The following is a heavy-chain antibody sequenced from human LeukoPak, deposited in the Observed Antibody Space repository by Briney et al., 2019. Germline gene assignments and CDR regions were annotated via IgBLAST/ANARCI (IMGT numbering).Heavy chain of an antibody. CDR3: ARASYYYDSSGYFWFDP. CDR2: ISSSGSTI. Sequence: GGSLRLSCAASGFTFSDYYMSWIRQAPGKGREWVSYISSSGSTIYYADSVKGRFTISRDNAKNSLYLQMTSPRAEDTAVYYCARASYYYDSSGYFWFDPWGQGTLVTVSS. J-gene: IGHJ5*02. V-gene: IGHV3-11*01. D-gene: IGHD3-22*01. CDR1: GFTFSDYY.